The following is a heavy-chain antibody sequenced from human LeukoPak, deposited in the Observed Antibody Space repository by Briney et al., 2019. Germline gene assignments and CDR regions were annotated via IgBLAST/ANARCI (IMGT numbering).Heavy chain of an antibody. V-gene: IGHV3-23*01. CDR1: GFTFNTYV. Sequence: GGSLRLSCAASGFTFNTYVMSWVRQAPGKGLEWVSAINGGGSNTYYADSVKGRFTISRDNSKNMVYLQMNNLRAEDTAVYYCASGEWLPLGGAFDIWGQGTMVTVSS. J-gene: IGHJ3*02. CDR3: ASGEWLPLGGAFDI. CDR2: INGGGSNT. D-gene: IGHD6-19*01.